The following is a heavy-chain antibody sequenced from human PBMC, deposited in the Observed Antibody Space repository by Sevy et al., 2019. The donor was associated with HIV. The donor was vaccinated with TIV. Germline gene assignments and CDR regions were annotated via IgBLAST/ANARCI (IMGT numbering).Heavy chain of an antibody. CDR1: GFTFNIYS. CDR3: AREGCTKPHDY. CDR2: LSFGCGKI. D-gene: IGHD2-8*01. V-gene: IGHV3-23*01. J-gene: IGHJ4*02. Sequence: GGSLRLSCAASGFTFNIYSMSWVRQTPGKGLEWVATLSFGCGKINHAESVKGRYTMSRDDSKNAVYLQMNNLRVEDTAIYYCAREGCTKPHDYWGQETLVTVSS.